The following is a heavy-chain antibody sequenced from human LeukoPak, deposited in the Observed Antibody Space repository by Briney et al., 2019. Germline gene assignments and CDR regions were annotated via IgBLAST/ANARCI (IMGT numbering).Heavy chain of an antibody. CDR3: ARQGSITMVRGVINPFDP. V-gene: IGHV5-51*01. J-gene: IGHJ5*02. Sequence: GESLKISCKGSGYSFTNYWIAWVRQMPGKGLEWMGIIYPGDSDTRCSPSFQGQVTISADKSISTAYLQWSSLKASDTAMYYCARQGSITMVRGVINPFDPWGQGTLVTVSS. CDR1: GYSFTNYW. CDR2: IYPGDSDT. D-gene: IGHD3-10*01.